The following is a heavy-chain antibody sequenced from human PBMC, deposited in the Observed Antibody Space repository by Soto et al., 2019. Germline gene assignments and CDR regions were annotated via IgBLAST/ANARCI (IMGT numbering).Heavy chain of an antibody. V-gene: IGHV3-74*01. D-gene: IGHD2-2*01. Sequence: GWSMRLSCAAPGFPFSSYWMHWVRHAPGKGLVWVSRINSDGSSTSYADSVKGRFTISRDNSKNTLYLQMNSLRAEDTAVYYCAKGPAIVLVPAAMNYYYGMDVWGQGTTVTVSS. J-gene: IGHJ6*02. CDR2: INSDGSST. CDR1: GFPFSSYW. CDR3: AKGPAIVLVPAAMNYYYGMDV.